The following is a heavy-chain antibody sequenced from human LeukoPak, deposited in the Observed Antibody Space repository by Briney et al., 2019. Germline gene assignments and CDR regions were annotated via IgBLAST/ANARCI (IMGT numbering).Heavy chain of an antibody. CDR1: GFTISNYG. CDR2: ISGFGTST. V-gene: IGHV3-23*01. D-gene: IGHD1-7*01. J-gene: IGHJ4*02. CDR3: ARDRTGNYGGPFDY. Sequence: GGTLRLSCTASGFTISNYGMTWVRQAPGKGLEWVAIISGFGTSTYYADSVRGRFTVSRGNSENTLYLLMNSLGAEDTAIYYCARDRTGNYGGPFDYWGQGTLVTVSS.